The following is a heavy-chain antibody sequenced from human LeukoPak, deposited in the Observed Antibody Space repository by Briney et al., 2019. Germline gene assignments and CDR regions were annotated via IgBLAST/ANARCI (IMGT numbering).Heavy chain of an antibody. V-gene: IGHV4-59*08. CDR3: ARLNKPGWFDP. CDR1: VGSISHYY. Sequence: SHSLSLTCTVSVGSISHYYWPWIRQPPAKGLEWIGYVYYSGSTNYNPSLKSRVTISVDKSKNQFAQKLTSVTAADAAVYYCARLNKPGWFDPWGQGTLVTVSS. J-gene: IGHJ5*02. D-gene: IGHD1-14*01. CDR2: VYYSGST.